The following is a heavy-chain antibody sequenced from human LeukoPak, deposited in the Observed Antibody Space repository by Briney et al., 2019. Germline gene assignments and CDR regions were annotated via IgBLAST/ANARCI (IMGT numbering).Heavy chain of an antibody. D-gene: IGHD6-13*01. CDR3: AAAAAGTGSYFDY. Sequence: ASVKVSCKASGYTFTNFAMNWVRQAPGQGLEWMGGIIPIFGTANYAQKFQGRVTITADESTSTAYMELSSLRSEDTAVYYCAAAAAGTGSYFDYWGQGTLVTVSS. V-gene: IGHV1-69*13. CDR2: IIPIFGTA. J-gene: IGHJ4*02. CDR1: GYTFTNFA.